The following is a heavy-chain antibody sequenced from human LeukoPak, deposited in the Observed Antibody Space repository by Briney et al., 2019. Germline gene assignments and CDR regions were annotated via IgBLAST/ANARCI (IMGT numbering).Heavy chain of an antibody. CDR2: IKQDGSEK. V-gene: IGHV3-7*01. CDR3: ASDRVSEWVVVVITPMDV. Sequence: GGSLRLSCAASGFTFSSYWMSWVRQAPGKGLEWVANIKQDGSEKYYVDSAKGRFTISRHNAKNSLYLQMNSLRAEDTAVYYCASDRVSEWVVVVITPMDVWGKGTTVTVSS. D-gene: IGHD3-22*01. J-gene: IGHJ6*03. CDR1: GFTFSSYW.